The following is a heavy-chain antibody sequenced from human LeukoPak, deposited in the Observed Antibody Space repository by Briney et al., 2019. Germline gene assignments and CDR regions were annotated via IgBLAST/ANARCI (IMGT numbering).Heavy chain of an antibody. J-gene: IGHJ4*02. V-gene: IGHV1-24*01. CDR1: GYTLTELS. CDR2: FDPEGGKT. Sequence: ASVKVSCKVSGYTLTELSMHWVRQAPGKGLEWMGGFDPEGGKTIYAQKFQGRVTMTEDTSTDTAYMELSSLRSEDTAVYYCATTLYCSSTSCAHLDYWDQGTLVTVSS. CDR3: ATTLYCSSTSCAHLDY. D-gene: IGHD2-2*01.